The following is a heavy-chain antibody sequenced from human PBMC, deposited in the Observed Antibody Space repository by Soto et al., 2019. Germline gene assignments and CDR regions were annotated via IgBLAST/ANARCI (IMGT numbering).Heavy chain of an antibody. J-gene: IGHJ6*02. CDR3: ARGGEKGGQQLVRDYYYYGMDV. D-gene: IGHD6-13*01. CDR2: IIPIFGTA. CDR1: GGTFSSYA. Sequence: QGQLVQSGAEVKKPGSSVKVSCKASGGTFSSYAISWVRQAPGQGLEWMGGIIPIFGTANYAQKFQGRVTITADESTSTAYMELSSLRSEDTAVYYCARGGEKGGQQLVRDYYYYGMDVWGQGTTVTVSS. V-gene: IGHV1-69*01.